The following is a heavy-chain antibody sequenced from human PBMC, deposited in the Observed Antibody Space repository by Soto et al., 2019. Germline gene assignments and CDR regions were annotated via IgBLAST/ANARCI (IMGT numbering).Heavy chain of an antibody. CDR3: AKMLTRGRGATGLRDFDF. J-gene: IGHJ4*02. Sequence: EVQLLEAGGNLIQPGGSLRLSCAASGFTFSSYAMSWVRQAPGQGLEWLSAISGPGATIYYADSVKGRFTISRDNSKNTLYLQMNSLTAEDTAVYYCAKMLTRGRGATGLRDFDFWGQGTLVTVSS. CDR2: ISGPGATI. CDR1: GFTFSSYA. D-gene: IGHD3-10*01. V-gene: IGHV3-23*01.